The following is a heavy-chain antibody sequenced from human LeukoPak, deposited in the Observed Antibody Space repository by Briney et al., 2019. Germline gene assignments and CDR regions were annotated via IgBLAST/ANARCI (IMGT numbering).Heavy chain of an antibody. D-gene: IGHD3-9*01. Sequence: GGSLRLSCAASGFTFSSYWTHWVRQAPGKGLVWVSRINSDGSSTSYADSVKGRFTISRDNAKNTLYLQMNSLRAEDTAVYYCARSGLTGYYSGWGQGTLVTVSS. CDR3: ARSGLTGYYSG. CDR1: GFTFSSYW. V-gene: IGHV3-74*01. J-gene: IGHJ4*02. CDR2: INSDGSST.